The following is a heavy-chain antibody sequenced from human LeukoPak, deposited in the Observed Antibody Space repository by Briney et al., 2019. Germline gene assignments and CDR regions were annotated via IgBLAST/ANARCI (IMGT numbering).Heavy chain of an antibody. Sequence: SVKVSCKASGGTFSSYAISWVRQAPGQGLEWMGGLIPIFGRANYAQKFQGRVTITADESTNTAHMELSSLRSEDTAVYYCARERGQWPPCYHNGMDVWGQGTTVTVSS. J-gene: IGHJ6*02. CDR2: LIPIFGRA. CDR1: GGTFSSYA. CDR3: ARERGQWPPCYHNGMDV. D-gene: IGHD2-2*01. V-gene: IGHV1-69*13.